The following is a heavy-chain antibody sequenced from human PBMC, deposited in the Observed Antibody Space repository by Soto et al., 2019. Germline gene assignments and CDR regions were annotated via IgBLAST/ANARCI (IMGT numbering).Heavy chain of an antibody. J-gene: IGHJ4*02. D-gene: IGHD6-13*01. CDR1: VYSFTSYA. CDR3: ARAGIAAAAYCFDY. CDR2: INAGNGNT. V-gene: IGHV1-3*01. Sequence: XSVKVSCKASVYSFTSYAMHWVRQAPGQSLEWMGWINAGNGNTKYSQKFQGRVTITRDTSASTAYMELSSLRSEDTAVYYCARAGIAAAAYCFDYWGQGTLVTVSS.